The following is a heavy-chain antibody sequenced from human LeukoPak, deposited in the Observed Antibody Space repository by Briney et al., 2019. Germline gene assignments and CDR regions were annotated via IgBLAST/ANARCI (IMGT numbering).Heavy chain of an antibody. CDR3: ARGEHYYDSSGYYYYYMDV. J-gene: IGHJ6*03. CDR2: IYTSGST. CDR1: GGSISSYY. D-gene: IGHD3-22*01. V-gene: IGHV4-4*07. Sequence: SETLSLTCTVSGGSISSYYWSWIRQPAGKGLEWIGRIYTSGSTNYNPSLKSRVTMSVDTSKNQFSLKLSSVTAADTAVYYCARGEHYYDSSGYYYYYMDVWGKGTTVTVSS.